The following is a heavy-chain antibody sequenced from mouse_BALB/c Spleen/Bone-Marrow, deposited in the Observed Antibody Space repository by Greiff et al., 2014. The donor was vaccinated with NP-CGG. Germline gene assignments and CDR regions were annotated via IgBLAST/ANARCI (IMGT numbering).Heavy chain of an antibody. Sequence: EVMLVESGGGLVQSGGSRKLSCAASGFTFSSFGMHWVRQAPEKGLEWVAYISSGGSSIYSADTMKGRLTISRDNPKNTLFLQLTSLRSEDTAIYYCARGGLRDYFAYWGQGTTLTVSS. V-gene: IGHV5-17*02. CDR3: ARGGLRDYFAY. CDR1: GFTFSSFG. D-gene: IGHD2-2*01. CDR2: ISSGGSSI. J-gene: IGHJ2*01.